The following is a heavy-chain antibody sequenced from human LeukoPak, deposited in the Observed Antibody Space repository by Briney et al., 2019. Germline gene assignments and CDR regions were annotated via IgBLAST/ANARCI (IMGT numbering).Heavy chain of an antibody. CDR3: AKASTTVTTVTPFDY. CDR2: ISWDGGST. Sequence: PGGSLRLSCAASGFTFSSYAMSWVRQAPGKGLEWVSLISWDGGSTYYADSVKGRFTISRDNSKNSLYLQMNSLRAEDTALYYCAKASTTVTTVTPFDYWGQGTLVTVSS. CDR1: GFTFSSYA. V-gene: IGHV3-43D*03. J-gene: IGHJ4*02. D-gene: IGHD4-17*01.